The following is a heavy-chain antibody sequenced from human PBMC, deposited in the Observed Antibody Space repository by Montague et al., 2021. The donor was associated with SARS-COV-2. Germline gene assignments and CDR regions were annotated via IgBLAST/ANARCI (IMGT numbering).Heavy chain of an antibody. CDR2: IYYRGST. Sequence: SETLSLTCTGFGGWISGGDYKRRWMNQSQETGLEGIGSIYYRGSTYYNPSLKSRVTISVDTSKNQFSLKLSSVTAADTAVYYCARPRQLLLSYFDYWGQGTLVTVSS. J-gene: IGHJ4*02. V-gene: IGHV4-39*01. D-gene: IGHD5-24*01. CDR3: ARPRQLLLSYFDY. CDR1: GGWISGGDYK.